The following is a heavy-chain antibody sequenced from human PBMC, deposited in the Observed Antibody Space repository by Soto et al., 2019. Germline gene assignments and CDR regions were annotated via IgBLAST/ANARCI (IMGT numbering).Heavy chain of an antibody. CDR3: ARDQFTTVVNIDY. J-gene: IGHJ4*02. CDR1: GYTLTELS. D-gene: IGHD4-17*01. CDR2: FDPEDGET. Sequence: ASVKVSCKVSGYTLTELSMHWVRQAPGKGLEWMGGFDPEDGETIYAQKFQGRVTMTRDTSTSTVYMELSSLRSEDTAVYYCARDQFTTVVNIDYWGQGTLVTVS. V-gene: IGHV1-24*01.